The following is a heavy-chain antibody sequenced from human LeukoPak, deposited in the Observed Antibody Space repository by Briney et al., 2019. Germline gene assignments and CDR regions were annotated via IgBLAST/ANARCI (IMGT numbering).Heavy chain of an antibody. CDR2: IYYSGST. V-gene: IGHV4-59*08. Sequence: SETLSLTCTVPGGSISSYYWSWIRQPPGKGLEWIGYIYYSGSTNYNPSLKSRVTISVDTSKNQFSLKLSSVTAADTAVYYCARSSGWANWFDPWGQGTLVTVSS. CDR3: ARSSGWANWFDP. J-gene: IGHJ5*02. D-gene: IGHD6-19*01. CDR1: GGSISSYY.